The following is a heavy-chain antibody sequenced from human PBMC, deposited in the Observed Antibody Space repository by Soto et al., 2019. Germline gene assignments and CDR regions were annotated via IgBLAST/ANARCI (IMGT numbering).Heavy chain of an antibody. Sequence: PGGSLRLSCAASGFTFSNAWMSWVRQAPGKGLEWVGRIKSKTDGGTTDYAAPVKGRFTISSDDSKNTLYLQMNSLKTEDTAVYYCTTGSRYFDWFGYFEEQFDYWGQGTLVTVSS. CDR2: IKSKTDGGTT. CDR3: TTGSRYFDWFGYFEEQFDY. CDR1: GFTFSNAW. J-gene: IGHJ4*02. D-gene: IGHD3-9*01. V-gene: IGHV3-15*01.